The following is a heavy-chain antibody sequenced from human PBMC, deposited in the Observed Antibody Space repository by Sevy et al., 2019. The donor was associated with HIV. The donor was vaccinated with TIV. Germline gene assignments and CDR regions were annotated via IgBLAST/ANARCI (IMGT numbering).Heavy chain of an antibody. Sequence: GGSLRLSCVASGFNFNIYSFSWVRQTPGKGLEWVSTLSFGCGKINYADSVQGRFTISRDDSKITLYLEMNSLRVEDMAIYYCAREGCSKPHDYWGQGTLVTVSS. D-gene: IGHD3-10*02. CDR3: AREGCSKPHDY. CDR1: GFNFNIYS. CDR2: LSFGCGKI. V-gene: IGHV3-23*01. J-gene: IGHJ4*02.